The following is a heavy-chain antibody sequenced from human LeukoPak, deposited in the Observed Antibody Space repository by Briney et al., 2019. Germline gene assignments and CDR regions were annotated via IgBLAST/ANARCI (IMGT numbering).Heavy chain of an antibody. J-gene: IGHJ4*02. D-gene: IGHD5-18*01. CDR3: ARAGYSYGTGYYFDY. CDR2: IYYTGAT. V-gene: IGHV4-59*01. CDR1: GGSISSYY. Sequence: SETLSLTCPVSGGSISSYYWSWIRLPPGKGVEWIGYIYYTGATYYNPSLKSRVTISLDTSKNQFSLKLSSVTAADAAVYYCARAGYSYGTGYYFDYWGQGALVTVSS.